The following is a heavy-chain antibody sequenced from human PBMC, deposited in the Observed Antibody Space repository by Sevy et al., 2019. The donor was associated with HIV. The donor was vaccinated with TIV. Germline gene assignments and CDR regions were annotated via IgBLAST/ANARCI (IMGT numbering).Heavy chain of an antibody. D-gene: IGHD3-16*01. J-gene: IGHJ4*02. CDR3: AGGDTPMITDLDY. CDR1: GLSFTTNG. V-gene: IGHV3-23*01. Sequence: GGSLRLSCAASGLSFTTNGMSWVRQAPGKGLEWVAGITSGGATYYADSVKGRFSVYRDNSKNTLYVQLNSLRADDTAVFYCAGGDTPMITDLDYWGQGTLVTVSS. CDR2: ITSGGAT.